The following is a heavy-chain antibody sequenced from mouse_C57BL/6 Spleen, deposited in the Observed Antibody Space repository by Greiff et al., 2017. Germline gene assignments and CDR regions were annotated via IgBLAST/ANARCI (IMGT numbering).Heavy chain of an antibody. CDR2: IYPRDGST. J-gene: IGHJ1*03. Sequence: VQLQQSDAELVKPGASVKISCKVSGYTFTDYTIHWMKQRPEQGLEWIGYIYPRDGSTKYNEKFKGKATLTADKSSSTAYMQLYSLTSEDSAVYFCASYGSSPHWYFDVWGTGTTVTVSS. V-gene: IGHV1-78*01. CDR1: GYTFTDYT. D-gene: IGHD1-1*01. CDR3: ASYGSSPHWYFDV.